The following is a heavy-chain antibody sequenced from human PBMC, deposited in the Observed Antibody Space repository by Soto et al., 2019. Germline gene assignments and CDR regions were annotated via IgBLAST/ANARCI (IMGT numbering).Heavy chain of an antibody. CDR2: ISGSGGST. V-gene: IGHV3-23*01. Sequence: GSLRLSCAASGFTFSSYAMSWVRQAPGKGLEWVSAISGSGGSTYYADSVKGRFTISRDNSKNTLYLQMNSLRAEDTAVYYCARKPPAAIQGWAYGMDVWGQGTTVTVSS. J-gene: IGHJ6*02. D-gene: IGHD2-2*01. CDR1: GFTFSSYA. CDR3: ARKPPAAIQGWAYGMDV.